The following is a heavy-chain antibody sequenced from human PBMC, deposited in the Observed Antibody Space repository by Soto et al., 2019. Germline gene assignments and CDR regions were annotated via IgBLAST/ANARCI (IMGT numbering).Heavy chain of an antibody. Sequence: SQLMSHRWTVAYGFSSYRSYCWGWNRQQPVKGLEWIGSIYCSGSTSYNPSLKSRVTISVDTSKNQFSLKLSSVTAADTAVYYCASLNAVAGYDFWGQGTLVTVSS. CDR1: YGFSSYRSYC. J-gene: IGHJ4*02. CDR3: ASLNAVAGYDF. D-gene: IGHD6-19*01. CDR2: IYCSGST. V-gene: IGHV4-39*01.